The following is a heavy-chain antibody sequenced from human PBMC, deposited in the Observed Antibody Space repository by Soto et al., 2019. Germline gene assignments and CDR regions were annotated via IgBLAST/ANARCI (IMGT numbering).Heavy chain of an antibody. CDR1: GFTFTNYW. Sequence: EVQLVQSGGGSVQPGGSLRLSCAASGFTFTNYWMHWVRQVPGKGLVWVSRIDGVGTGTSYSDSVRGRFTISRDNAENMWYLQMNSLRAEDTAVYDCTTVVEYWGQGTLVTVSS. J-gene: IGHJ4*02. V-gene: IGHV3-74*01. D-gene: IGHD2-15*01. CDR3: TTVVEY. CDR2: IDGVGTGT.